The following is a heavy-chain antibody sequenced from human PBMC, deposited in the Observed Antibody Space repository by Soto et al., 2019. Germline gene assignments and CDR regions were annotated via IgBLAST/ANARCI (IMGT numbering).Heavy chain of an antibody. D-gene: IGHD4-17*01. CDR1: GYTFTTYS. V-gene: IGHV1-3*05. Sequence: QVQLVQSGAVEKKPGASVKVSCKTSGYTFTTYSMHWVRQAPGQRPEWLGWINAGSGKTKYSQRFQGRVSITRDTSASTVYVDLSSLRSEDTAVYYCTVTTKTSYFDYWGQGTLVIVSS. CDR3: TVTTKTSYFDY. J-gene: IGHJ4*02. CDR2: INAGSGKT.